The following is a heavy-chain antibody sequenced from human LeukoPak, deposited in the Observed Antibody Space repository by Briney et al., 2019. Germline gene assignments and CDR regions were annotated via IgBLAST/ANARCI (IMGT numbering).Heavy chain of an antibody. CDR2: ISGTGGTT. J-gene: IGHJ5*02. CDR3: ARAHNSWFDP. V-gene: IGHV3-23*01. Sequence: GGSLRLSCAASGFTFSSYAMSWVRQAPGKGLEWVSSISGTGGTTYYADSVKGRFTISRDNSKNTLYLQMNSLRAEDMAVYYCARAHNSWFDPWGQGTLVTVSS. CDR1: GFTFSSYA. D-gene: IGHD5-24*01.